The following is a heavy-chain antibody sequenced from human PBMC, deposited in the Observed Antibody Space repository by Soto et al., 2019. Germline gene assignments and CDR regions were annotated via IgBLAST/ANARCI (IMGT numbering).Heavy chain of an antibody. CDR3: ARLVDGFAFDI. Sequence: PSETLSLTCTVSGGSISSSSYYWGWIRQPPGKGLEWIGSIYYSGSTYYNPSLKSRVTISVDTAKNQFSLKLRSVTAADKAVYYCARLVDGFAFDIWGQGTMVTVSS. CDR1: GGSISSSSYY. CDR2: IYYSGST. J-gene: IGHJ3*02. V-gene: IGHV4-39*01. D-gene: IGHD3-10*01.